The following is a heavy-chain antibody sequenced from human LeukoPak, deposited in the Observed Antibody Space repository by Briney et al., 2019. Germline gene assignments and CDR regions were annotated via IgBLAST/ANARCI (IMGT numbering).Heavy chain of an antibody. CDR1: GGSISSCGYC. CDR3: ARDGRGYSSGWYANDYYGMDV. J-gene: IGHJ6*02. CDR2: IYYSGST. V-gene: IGHV4-31*03. D-gene: IGHD6-19*01. Sequence: PSETLSLTCTVSGGSISSCGYCWSWIRQHPGKGLKWIGYIYYSGSTYYNPSLKSRVTISVDTSKNQFSLKLSSVTAADTAVYYCARDGRGYSSGWYANDYYGMDVWGQGTTVTVSS.